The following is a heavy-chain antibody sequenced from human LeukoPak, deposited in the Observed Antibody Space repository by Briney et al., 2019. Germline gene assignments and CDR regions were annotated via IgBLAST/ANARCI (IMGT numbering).Heavy chain of an antibody. J-gene: IGHJ5*02. Sequence: PGASLRLSCAASGFTFSSYAMSWVRQAPGKGLEWVSAISGSGGSTYYADSVKGRFTISRDNSKNTLYLQMNSLRAEDTAVYYCAKEGDILTGYYPLPPANWFDPWGQGTLVTVSS. CDR2: ISGSGGST. CDR3: AKEGDILTGYYPLPPANWFDP. V-gene: IGHV3-23*01. CDR1: GFTFSSYA. D-gene: IGHD3-9*01.